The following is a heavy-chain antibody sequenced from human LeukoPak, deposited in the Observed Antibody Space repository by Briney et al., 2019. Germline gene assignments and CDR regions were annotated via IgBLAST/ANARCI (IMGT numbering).Heavy chain of an antibody. CDR2: INHSGST. CDR1: GGSFSGYY. J-gene: IGHJ6*02. D-gene: IGHD2-21*02. Sequence: PSETLSLTCAVYGGSFSGYYWSWIRQPPGKGLEWIGEINHSGSTNYNPSPKSRVTISVDKSKNQFSLKLSSVTAADTAVYYCARSETAPFYYYYGMDVWGQGTTVTVSS. CDR3: ARSETAPFYYYYGMDV. V-gene: IGHV4-34*01.